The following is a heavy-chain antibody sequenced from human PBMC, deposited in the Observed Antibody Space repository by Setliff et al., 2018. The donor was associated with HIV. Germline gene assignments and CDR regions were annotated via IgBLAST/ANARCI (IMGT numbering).Heavy chain of an antibody. J-gene: IGHJ1*01. D-gene: IGHD3-22*01. CDR1: GGSFSDNY. Sequence: SETLSLTCAVYGGSFSDNYWSWIRQSPGKGLEWIGSIYHSGSTYYNPSLMSRVTISVDTSKNQFSLKLRSVTAADTAAYYCARQWRDQYNSGVSTEYFQHWGLGTLVTVSS. CDR2: IYHSGST. CDR3: ARQWRDQYNSGVSTEYFQH. V-gene: IGHV4-34*01.